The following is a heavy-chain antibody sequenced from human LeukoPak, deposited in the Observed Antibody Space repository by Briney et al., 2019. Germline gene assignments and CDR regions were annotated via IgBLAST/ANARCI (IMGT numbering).Heavy chain of an antibody. CDR2: ISTGGNTV. D-gene: IGHD2-21*01. CDR3: ARSARGYSRDY. V-gene: IGHV3-48*03. J-gene: IGHJ4*02. Sequence: GGSLRLSCAASGFTFSDSEMNWVCQAPGKGLEWVSYISTGGNTVYYADSVKGRFTISRDNAKNSLYLQVNSLRAEDTAVYYCARSARGYSRDYWGQGTLVTVSS. CDR1: GFTFSDSE.